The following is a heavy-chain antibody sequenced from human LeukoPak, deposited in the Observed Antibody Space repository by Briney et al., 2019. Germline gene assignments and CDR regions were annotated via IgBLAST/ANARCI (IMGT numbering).Heavy chain of an antibody. D-gene: IGHD3-10*02. CDR2: IKQDGSEK. V-gene: IGHV3-7*01. CDR3: AELGITMIGGV. CDR1: GFTFSSYA. J-gene: IGHJ6*04. Sequence: PGGSLRLSCAASGFTFSSYAMRWVRHAPGKGLEWVANIKQDGSEKYYVDSVRGRFTISRDNDKSSLYLQMNSLRAEDTAVYYCAELGITMIGGVWGKGTTVTISS.